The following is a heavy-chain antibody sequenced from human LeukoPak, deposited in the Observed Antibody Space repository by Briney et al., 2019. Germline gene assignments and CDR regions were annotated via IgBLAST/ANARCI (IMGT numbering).Heavy chain of an antibody. CDR3: ARASWLPQSRNYYYMDV. V-gene: IGHV4-38-2*02. D-gene: IGHD5-12*01. J-gene: IGHJ6*03. CDR1: GYSISSGYY. Sequence: SETLSLTCTVSGYSISSGYYWGWIRQPPGKGLEWIGSIYHSGSTYYNPSLKSRVTISVDTSKNQFSLKLSSVTAADTAVYYCARASWLPQSRNYYYMDVWGKGTTVTISS. CDR2: IYHSGST.